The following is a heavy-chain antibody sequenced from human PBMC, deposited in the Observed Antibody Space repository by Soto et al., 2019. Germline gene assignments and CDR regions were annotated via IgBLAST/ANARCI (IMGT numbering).Heavy chain of an antibody. J-gene: IGHJ4*02. CDR3: VRGGGEMANPPPYLY. D-gene: IGHD3-16*01. V-gene: IGHV1-69*06. Sequence: SVKVSCKASGGTFDTYAISWVRQAPGQGLEWMGGVIPMFLKPNYAQKFKGRVTITAVKSTNTVCMEMISLMSEDTAVYYCVRGGGEMANPPPYLYWGQGTQVTVPQ. CDR1: GGTFDTYA. CDR2: VIPMFLKP.